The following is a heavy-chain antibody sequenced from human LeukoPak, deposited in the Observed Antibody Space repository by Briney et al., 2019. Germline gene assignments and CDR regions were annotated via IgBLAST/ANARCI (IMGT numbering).Heavy chain of an antibody. V-gene: IGHV1-69*05. J-gene: IGHJ4*02. Sequence: SVKVSCKASGGTFSSYAISWVRQAPGQGLEWMGRIIPIFGAANYAQKFQGRDTVTTDESTSTAYMELSSLRSEDTAVYYCATSYSGSYPTDYWGQGTLVTVSS. D-gene: IGHD1-26*01. CDR3: ATSYSGSYPTDY. CDR2: IIPIFGAA. CDR1: GGTFSSYA.